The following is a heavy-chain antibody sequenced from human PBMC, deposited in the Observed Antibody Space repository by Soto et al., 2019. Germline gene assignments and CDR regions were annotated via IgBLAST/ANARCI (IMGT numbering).Heavy chain of an antibody. J-gene: IGHJ5*02. D-gene: IGHD1-1*01. Sequence: QVQLVQSGAEVKKPGASVKVSCKASGYTFTSYGISWVRQASGQGLEWMGWISAYNGNTKYAQKLQGRVTMTPDTSTSTAYMELRSLRSDDTAVYYCARDGAYKWNDGCWFDPWGQGTLVTVSS. CDR3: ARDGAYKWNDGCWFDP. V-gene: IGHV1-18*01. CDR2: ISAYNGNT. CDR1: GYTFTSYG.